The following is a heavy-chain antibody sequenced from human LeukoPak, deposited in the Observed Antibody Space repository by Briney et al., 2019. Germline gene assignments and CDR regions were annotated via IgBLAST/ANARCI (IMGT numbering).Heavy chain of an antibody. Sequence: SETLSLTCTVSGGSISSYYWSWIRQPPGKGPEWIGYIYYSGSTNYNPSLKSRVTISVDTSKNQFSLKLSSVTAADTAVYYCARFSHYYDSSGYPADWGQGTLVTVSS. CDR2: IYYSGST. V-gene: IGHV4-59*01. CDR3: ARFSHYYDSSGYPAD. CDR1: GGSISSYY. J-gene: IGHJ4*02. D-gene: IGHD3-22*01.